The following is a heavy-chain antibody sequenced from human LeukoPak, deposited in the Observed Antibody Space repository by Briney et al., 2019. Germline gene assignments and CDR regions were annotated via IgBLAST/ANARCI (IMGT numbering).Heavy chain of an antibody. Sequence: SAKVSCKASGFTFTSSAVQWVRQARGQRLEWIGWIVVGSGNTNYAQKFQERVTITRDMSTSTAYMELSSLRSEDTAVYYCAAVSGYYDSSGYYFDYWGQGTLVTVSS. D-gene: IGHD3-22*01. J-gene: IGHJ4*02. CDR3: AAVSGYYDSSGYYFDY. CDR2: IVVGSGNT. V-gene: IGHV1-58*01. CDR1: GFTFTSSA.